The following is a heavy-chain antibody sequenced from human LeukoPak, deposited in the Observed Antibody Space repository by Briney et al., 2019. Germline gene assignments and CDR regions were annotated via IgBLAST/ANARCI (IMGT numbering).Heavy chain of an antibody. Sequence: PSETLSLTCTVSGGSISSYYWGWIRQPPGKGLEWIGYIYYSGSTNYNPSLKSRVTISVDTSKNQFSLKLSSVTAADTAVYYCARTTVITTYYFDYWGQGTLVTVSS. CDR1: GGSISSYY. CDR3: ARTTVITTYYFDY. D-gene: IGHD4-17*01. CDR2: IYYSGST. V-gene: IGHV4-59*01. J-gene: IGHJ4*02.